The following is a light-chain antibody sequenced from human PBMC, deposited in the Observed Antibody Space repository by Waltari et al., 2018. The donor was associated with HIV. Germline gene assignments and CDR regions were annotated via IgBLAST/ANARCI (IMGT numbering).Light chain of an antibody. V-gene: IGLV1-36*01. CDR1: STNIGHNA. CDR2: YDT. J-gene: IGLJ2*01. Sequence: QSLLTQPPSVSGAPRQSVTISCSGTSTNIGHNAVNWYQQLPGQPPRLLIKYDTLVPSGVSVRFSGARSVTSAALAISGLQSEDEADYYCATWDDTLNSLVFGGGTRLTVL. CDR3: ATWDDTLNSLV.